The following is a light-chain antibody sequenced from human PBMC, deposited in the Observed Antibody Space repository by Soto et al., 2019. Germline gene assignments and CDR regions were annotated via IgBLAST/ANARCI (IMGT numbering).Light chain of an antibody. CDR2: GAS. J-gene: IGKJ2*01. CDR3: QQYSSSSPNT. Sequence: EIVLTQSPGTLSLSPGERATLSCRASQSVSGNFVSWYQQKPGQAPRLLIYGASSRATGIPDRFSGSGSGTDFTLTISRLESEDFAVYYCQQYSSSSPNTFGQGTKLEIK. CDR1: QSVSGNF. V-gene: IGKV3-20*01.